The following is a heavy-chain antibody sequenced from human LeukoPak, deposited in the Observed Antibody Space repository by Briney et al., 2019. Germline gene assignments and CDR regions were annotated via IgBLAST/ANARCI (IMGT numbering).Heavy chain of an antibody. V-gene: IGHV1-58*01. J-gene: IGHJ4*02. CDR3: AAVVDSSGYYIRFDY. CDR1: GFTFTSSA. Sequence: ASVKVSCKASGFTFTSSAVQWMRQARGQRLEWIGWIVVGSGNTNYAQKFQERVTITRDMSTSTAYMELSSLRSENTAVYYCAAVVDSSGYYIRFDYWGQGTLVTVSS. CDR2: IVVGSGNT. D-gene: IGHD3-22*01.